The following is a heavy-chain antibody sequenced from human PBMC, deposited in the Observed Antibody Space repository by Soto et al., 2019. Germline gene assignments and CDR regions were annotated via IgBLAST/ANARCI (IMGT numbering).Heavy chain of an antibody. V-gene: IGHV3-48*02. CDR2: ISSSSITI. CDR3: ARDLPYAGYYYYGMDV. D-gene: IGHD3-10*01. CDR1: GFTFSSYS. Sequence: GGSLRLSCAASGFTFSSYSMNWVRQAPGKGLEWVSYISSSSITIYYAYSVKGRFTISRDNAKNSLYLQMNSLRDEDTAVYYCARDLPYAGYYYYGMDVWGQGTTVTVSS. J-gene: IGHJ6*02.